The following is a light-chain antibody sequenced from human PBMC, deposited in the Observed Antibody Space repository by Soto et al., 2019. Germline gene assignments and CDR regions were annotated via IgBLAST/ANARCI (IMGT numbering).Light chain of an antibody. V-gene: IGKV1-5*03. J-gene: IGKJ1*01. CDR2: KAS. CDR3: QHYNSYSEA. CDR1: QTISSW. Sequence: DIQMTQSPSTLSGSVGDRATITCRASQTISSWLAWYQQKTGKAPKLLIYKASTLKSGVPSRFSGSGSGTEFTLTISTLQPDDFATYYCQHYNSYSEAFGQGTKVE.